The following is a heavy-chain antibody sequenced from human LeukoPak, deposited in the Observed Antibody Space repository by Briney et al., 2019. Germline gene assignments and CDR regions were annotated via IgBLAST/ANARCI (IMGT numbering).Heavy chain of an antibody. CDR3: ARDMYYDSSGYFGY. Sequence: ASVKVSCKASGYTFTSYGISWVRRAPGQGLEWMGWISAYNGNTNYAQKLQGRVTMTTDTSTSTAYMELRSLRSDDTAVYYCARDMYYDSSGYFGYWGQGTLVTVSS. CDR2: ISAYNGNT. V-gene: IGHV1-18*01. CDR1: GYTFTSYG. J-gene: IGHJ4*02. D-gene: IGHD3-22*01.